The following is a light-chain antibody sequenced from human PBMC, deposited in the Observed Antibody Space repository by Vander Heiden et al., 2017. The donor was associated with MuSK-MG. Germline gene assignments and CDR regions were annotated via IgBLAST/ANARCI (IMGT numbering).Light chain of an antibody. J-gene: IGKJ4*01. CDR1: QTVIYTF. CDR2: GTN. V-gene: IGKV3-20*01. Sequence: EIELTQSPGTLSLSPGERATLSCRASQTVIYTFLAWYQHRRGQPPRLLIYGTNNRATGVPDRFSGSGSGTDFTLTISRLEPEDFAVYYCQQYGDSSSLTVGGGTKVEIK. CDR3: QQYGDSSSLT.